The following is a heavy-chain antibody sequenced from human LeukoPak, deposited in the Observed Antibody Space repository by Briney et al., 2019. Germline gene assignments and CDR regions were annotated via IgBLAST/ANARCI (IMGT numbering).Heavy chain of an antibody. CDR2: IRYDGNNE. CDR1: GFTFDDYA. Sequence: GGSLRLSCAASGFTFDDYAMHWVRQAPGKGLEWVTFIRYDGNNENYADSVRGRFTISRDNSKNTLYLQMSSLRADDTAVYYCAKAPCSSTNCPPDYWGQGTLVTVSS. CDR3: AKAPCSSTNCPPDY. J-gene: IGHJ4*02. D-gene: IGHD2-2*01. V-gene: IGHV3-30*02.